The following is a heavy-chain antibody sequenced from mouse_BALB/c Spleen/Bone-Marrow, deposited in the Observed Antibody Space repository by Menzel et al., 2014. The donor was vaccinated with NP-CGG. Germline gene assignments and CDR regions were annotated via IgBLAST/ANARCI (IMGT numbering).Heavy chain of an antibody. J-gene: IGHJ1*01. CDR1: GYSFTGYN. V-gene: IGHV1-39*01. D-gene: IGHD1-1*01. Sequence: EVQLQGSGPELEKPGASVKISCKASGYSFTGYNMNWVKQSNGKSLEWIGNIDPYYGGTSYNQKFKGKATLTVDKSSSTAYMQLKSLTSEDSAVYYCATYGYSYWYFDVWGAGTTVTVSS. CDR3: ATYGYSYWYFDV. CDR2: IDPYYGGT.